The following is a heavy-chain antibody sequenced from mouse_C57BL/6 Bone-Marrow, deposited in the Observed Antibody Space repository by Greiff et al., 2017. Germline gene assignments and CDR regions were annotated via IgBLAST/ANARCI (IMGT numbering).Heavy chain of an antibody. CDR3: TPFAYGSSDWYFDV. V-gene: IGHV14-4*01. CDR1: GFNIKDDY. D-gene: IGHD1-1*01. Sequence: VQLQQSGAELVRPGASVKLSCTASGFNIKDDYMHWVKQRPEQGLEWIGWIDPENGDTEYASKFQGKATITADTSSNTAYLQLSSLTSEDTAVYYCTPFAYGSSDWYFDVWGTGTTVTVSS. CDR2: IDPENGDT. J-gene: IGHJ1*03.